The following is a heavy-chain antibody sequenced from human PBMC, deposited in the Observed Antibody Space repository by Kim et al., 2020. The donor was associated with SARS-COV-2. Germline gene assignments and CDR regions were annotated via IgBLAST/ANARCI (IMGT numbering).Heavy chain of an antibody. J-gene: IGHJ5*02. Sequence: GGSLRLSCAASGFTFGDYAMHWVRQAPGKGLEWVSGISWNSGSIGYADSVKGRFTISRDNAKNSLYLQMNSLRAEDTALYYCAKDGLRGLVYDFWSGYTGHWFDPWGQGTLVTVSS. V-gene: IGHV3-9*01. CDR2: ISWNSGSI. D-gene: IGHD3-3*01. CDR1: GFTFGDYA. CDR3: AKDGLRGLVYDFWSGYTGHWFDP.